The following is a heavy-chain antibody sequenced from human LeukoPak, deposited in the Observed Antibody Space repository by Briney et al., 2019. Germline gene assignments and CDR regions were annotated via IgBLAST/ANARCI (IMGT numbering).Heavy chain of an antibody. CDR1: GFSVSTKY. J-gene: IGHJ2*01. V-gene: IGHV3-53*01. CDR2: LYSGSST. CDR3: ARVGDHYHWYLDV. D-gene: IGHD3-10*01. Sequence: GGSLRLSCEVSGFSVSTKYMNWVRQAPGKGLEWVSILYSGSSTYYTDSVKGRFTVSRDDSKNTLYLHMNSLGVEDTAVYCARVGDHYHWYLDVWGRGTLVTVSS.